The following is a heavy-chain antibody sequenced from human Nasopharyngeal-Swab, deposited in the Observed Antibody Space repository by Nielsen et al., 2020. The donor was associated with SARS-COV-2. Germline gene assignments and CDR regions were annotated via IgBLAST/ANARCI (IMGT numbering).Heavy chain of an antibody. J-gene: IGHJ4*02. D-gene: IGHD5-12*01. V-gene: IGHV5-51*01. CDR2: IYPGDSDT. CDR1: GYSFTSYW. Sequence: GESLQISCKGSGYSFTSYWIGRVRQMPGKGLEWMGIIYPGDSDTRYSPSFQGQVTISADKSISTAYLQWSSLKASDTAMYYCARQEYSGYDHHYFDYWGQGTLVTVSS. CDR3: ARQEYSGYDHHYFDY.